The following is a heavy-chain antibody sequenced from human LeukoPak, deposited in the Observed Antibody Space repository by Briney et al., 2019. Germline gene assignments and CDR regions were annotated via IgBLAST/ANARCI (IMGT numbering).Heavy chain of an antibody. D-gene: IGHD6-19*01. CDR2: IKEDGTQK. CDR1: GFTFNKSW. V-gene: IGHV3-7*03. J-gene: IGHJ4*02. CDR3: ARHSSGWYFSY. Sequence: GGSLRLSCAASGFTFNKSWMSWVRQAPGKGPEWVANIKEDGTQKYYVDSVRGRFTISRDNAKNSLSLQMNSLRAEDTAVYYCARHSSGWYFSYWGQGTLVTVSS.